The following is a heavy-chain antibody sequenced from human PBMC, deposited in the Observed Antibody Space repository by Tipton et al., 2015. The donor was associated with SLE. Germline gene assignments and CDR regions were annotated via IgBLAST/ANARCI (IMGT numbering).Heavy chain of an antibody. J-gene: IGHJ5*02. V-gene: IGHV4-39*07. CDR3: ARAGGGDSNWFDP. CDR1: GGSISRSYYY. Sequence: TLSLTCTVSGGSISRSYYYWGWVRQPPGKGLEWIGNIYYTGSTHYNPSLKSRVTISVDTSKNQFSLKLSSVTAADTAVYYCARAGGGDSNWFDPWGQGTLVTVSS. CDR2: IYYTGST. D-gene: IGHD2-21*01.